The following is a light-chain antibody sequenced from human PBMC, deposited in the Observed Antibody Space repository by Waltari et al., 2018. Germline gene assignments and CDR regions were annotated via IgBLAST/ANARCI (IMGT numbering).Light chain of an antibody. CDR1: QSISSW. CDR3: QQRSNSIT. Sequence: DIQMTQSPSTLSASVGDRVTITCRASQSISSWLAWYQQKPGKAPKLLIYKASSLESGVPSRFSGSGSGTEFTLTISSLEPEDFAVYYCQQRSNSITFGQGTRLEIK. J-gene: IGKJ5*01. V-gene: IGKV1-5*03. CDR2: KAS.